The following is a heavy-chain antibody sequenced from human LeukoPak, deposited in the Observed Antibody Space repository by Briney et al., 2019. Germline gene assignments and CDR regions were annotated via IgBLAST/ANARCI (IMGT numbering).Heavy chain of an antibody. D-gene: IGHD2-15*01. CDR2: IYPSGTT. CDR3: ARDRSAEYFDL. Sequence: SETLSLTCTVSGVSIISYYWSWLRQPAGKGLEWIGRIYPSGTTNYNPSLKSRVTMSLDTSRNQFSLKLSSVTAADMAVYYCARDRSAEYFDLWGRGTLVTVSS. V-gene: IGHV4-4*07. J-gene: IGHJ2*01. CDR1: GVSIISYY.